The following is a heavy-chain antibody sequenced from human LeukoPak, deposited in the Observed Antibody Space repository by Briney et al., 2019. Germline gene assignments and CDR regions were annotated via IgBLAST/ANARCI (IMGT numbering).Heavy chain of an antibody. CDR3: AKDGAVAGTGTEIDY. V-gene: IGHV3-23*01. D-gene: IGHD6-19*01. CDR2: ISGSGGST. Sequence: GGSLRLSCAASGFTFSDYYMGWIRQAPGKGLEWVSAISGSGGSTYYADSVKGRFTISRDNSKNTLYLQMNSLRAEDTAVYYCAKDGAVAGTGTEIDYWGQGTLVTVSS. J-gene: IGHJ4*02. CDR1: GFTFSDYY.